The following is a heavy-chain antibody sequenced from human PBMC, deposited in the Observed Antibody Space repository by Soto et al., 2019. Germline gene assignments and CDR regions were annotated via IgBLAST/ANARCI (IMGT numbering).Heavy chain of an antibody. CDR3: ARESMATIDY. CDR2: IYYSGST. J-gene: IGHJ4*02. V-gene: IGHV4-39*07. D-gene: IGHD5-12*01. Sequence: SETLSLTCTVTGDSISSRSYYWGLIRQPPGKGLEWIGGIYYSGSTYYNPSLKSRVTISVDTSKNQFSLKLSSVTAADTAVYYCARESMATIDYWGQGTLVTVS. CDR1: GDSISSRSYY.